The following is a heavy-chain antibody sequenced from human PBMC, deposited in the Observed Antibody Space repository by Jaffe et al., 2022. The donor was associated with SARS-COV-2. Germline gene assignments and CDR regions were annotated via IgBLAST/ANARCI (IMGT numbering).Heavy chain of an antibody. J-gene: IGHJ3*02. CDR3: AREGGTLGQIDAFDI. CDR2: IYYSGST. D-gene: IGHD1-1*01. Sequence: QVQLQESGPGLVKPSETLSLTCTVSGGSISSYYWSWIRQPPGKGLEWIGYIYYSGSTNYNPSLKSRVTISVDTSKNQFSLKLSSVTAADTAVYYCAREGGTLGQIDAFDIWGQGTMVTVSS. CDR1: GGSISSYY. V-gene: IGHV4-59*01.